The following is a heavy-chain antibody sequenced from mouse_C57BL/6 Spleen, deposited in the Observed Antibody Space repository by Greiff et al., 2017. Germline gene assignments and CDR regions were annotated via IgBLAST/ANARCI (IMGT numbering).Heavy chain of an antibody. CDR1: GYSITSGYY. CDR3: ARDGISEFAY. J-gene: IGHJ3*01. Sequence: DVKLVESGPGLVKPSQSLSLTCSVTGYSITSGYYWNWIRQFPGNKLEWMGYISYDGSNNYNPSLKNRISITRDTSKNQFFLKLNSVTTEDTATYYCARDGISEFAYWGQGTLVTVSA. D-gene: IGHD1-3*01. V-gene: IGHV3-6*01. CDR2: ISYDGSN.